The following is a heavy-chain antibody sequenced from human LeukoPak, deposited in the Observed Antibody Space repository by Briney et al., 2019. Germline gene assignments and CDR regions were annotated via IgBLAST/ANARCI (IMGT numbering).Heavy chain of an antibody. CDR2: IRSKAYGGTT. Sequence: GGSLRLSCAVSGLTFSSYAMHWVRQAPGKGLEWVGFIRSKAYGGTTEYAASVKGRFTISRDDSKSIAYLQMNSLKTEDTAVYYCTRDQGSSSRLYYYYMDVWGKGTTVTVSS. CDR1: GLTFSSYA. J-gene: IGHJ6*03. D-gene: IGHD6-6*01. CDR3: TRDQGSSSRLYYYYMDV. V-gene: IGHV3-49*04.